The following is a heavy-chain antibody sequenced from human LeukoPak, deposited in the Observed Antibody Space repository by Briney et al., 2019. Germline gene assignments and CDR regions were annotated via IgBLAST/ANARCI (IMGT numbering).Heavy chain of an antibody. CDR1: GGSVSSGSYY. D-gene: IGHD4-23*01. J-gene: IGHJ4*02. Sequence: SETLSLTCTVSGGSVSSGSYYWSWIRQPPGRGLEWIAYIHYSGSAAYNPSLKSRVTISRDMSTNQFSLKMTSVTAADTAVYFCARDMGAPDYGSYSVDYWGQGTLVTVSS. CDR2: IHYSGSA. V-gene: IGHV4-61*01. CDR3: ARDMGAPDYGSYSVDY.